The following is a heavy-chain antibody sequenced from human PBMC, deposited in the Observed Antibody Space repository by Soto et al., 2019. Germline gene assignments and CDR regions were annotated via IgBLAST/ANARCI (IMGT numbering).Heavy chain of an antibody. D-gene: IGHD3-22*01. V-gene: IGHV3-23*01. CDR2: ISGSGGST. CDR3: AMILVLIY. J-gene: IGHJ4*02. CDR1: GFTFSSYA. Sequence: VGSLRLSCAVSGFTFSSYAMSWVRQAPGKGLEWVSAISGSGGSTYYADSVKGRFTISRDNSKNTLYLQMNSLRAEASAIHHWAMILVLIYWGQGTLVTVSS.